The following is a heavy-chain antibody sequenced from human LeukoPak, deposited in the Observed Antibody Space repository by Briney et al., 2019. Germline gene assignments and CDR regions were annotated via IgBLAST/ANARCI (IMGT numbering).Heavy chain of an antibody. V-gene: IGHV1-69*04. CDR3: ARAYPDRRKIDY. D-gene: IGHD1-14*01. CDR2: IIPILGIA. J-gene: IGHJ4*02. Sequence: GSSVKVSCKASGGTFSSYAISWVRQAPGQGLEWMGRIIPILGIANYAQKFQGRVTMTTDTSTSTAYMELRSLRSDDTAVYYCARAYPDRRKIDYWGQGTLVTVSS. CDR1: GGTFSSYA.